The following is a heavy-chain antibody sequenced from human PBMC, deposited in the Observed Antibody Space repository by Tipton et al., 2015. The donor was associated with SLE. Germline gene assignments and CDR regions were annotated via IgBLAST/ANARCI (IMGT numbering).Heavy chain of an antibody. CDR2: IRGSGGST. D-gene: IGHD2/OR15-2a*01. CDR3: TRVESTSWAFDI. CDR1: GFNFNRQA. V-gene: IGHV3-23*01. Sequence: SLRLSCAASGFNFNRQAMTWARQAPGKGLEWVSGIRGSGGSTYYADSVKGRFTISRDNAKNTLYLQMNSLRAEDTAVYYCTRVESTSWAFDIWGQGTIVTVSS. J-gene: IGHJ3*02.